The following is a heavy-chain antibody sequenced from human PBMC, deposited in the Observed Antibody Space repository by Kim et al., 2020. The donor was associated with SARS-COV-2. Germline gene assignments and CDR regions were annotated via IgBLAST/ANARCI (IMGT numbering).Heavy chain of an antibody. Sequence: GGSLRLSCAASGFTFSNAWMSWVRQAPGKGLEWVGRIKSKTDGGTTDYAAPVKGRFTISRDDSKNTLYLQMNSLKTEDTAVYYCTTDPTSITIFGVVIITYGMDVWGQGTTVTVSS. V-gene: IGHV3-15*01. CDR1: GFTFSNAW. CDR2: IKSKTDGGTT. J-gene: IGHJ6*02. CDR3: TTDPTSITIFGVVIITYGMDV. D-gene: IGHD3-3*01.